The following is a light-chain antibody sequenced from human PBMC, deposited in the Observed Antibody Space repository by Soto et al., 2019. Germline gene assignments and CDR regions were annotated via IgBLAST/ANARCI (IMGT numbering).Light chain of an antibody. CDR2: AAS. V-gene: IGKV1-39*01. CDR3: QQSYSTPLT. CDR1: QSISRH. Sequence: DIQMTQSPSSLSASVGDRVTITCRASQSISRHLNWYQQKPGKAPKLLIYAASSLQSGVPSRFTGSGSGTDFTLTISSLQPEDFATYHCQQSYSTPLTIGGGTKVEIK. J-gene: IGKJ4*01.